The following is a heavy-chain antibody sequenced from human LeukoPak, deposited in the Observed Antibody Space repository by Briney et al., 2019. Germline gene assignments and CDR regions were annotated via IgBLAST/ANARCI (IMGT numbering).Heavy chain of an antibody. J-gene: IGHJ6*02. CDR2: ISGSGGST. CDR3: AKSPDYYGSGSQYYYYYGMDV. V-gene: IGHV3-23*01. CDR1: GFTFSSYA. D-gene: IGHD3-10*01. Sequence: GGSLRLSCAASGFTFSSYAMSWVRQAPGKGLEWVSDISGSGGSTYYADSVKGRFTISRDNSKNTLYLQMNSLRAEDTAVYYCAKSPDYYGSGSQYYYYYGMDVWGQGTTVTVSS.